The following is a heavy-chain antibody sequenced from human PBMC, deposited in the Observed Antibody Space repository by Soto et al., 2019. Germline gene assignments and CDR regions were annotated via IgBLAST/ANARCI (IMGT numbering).Heavy chain of an antibody. CDR2: IYYSGST. J-gene: IGHJ5*02. D-gene: IGHD2-2*01. CDR1: GGSISSGDYY. V-gene: IGHV4-30-4*01. CDR3: ARDIVVVPTLGPWFDP. Sequence: SETLSLTCTVSGGSISSGDYYWSWIRQPPGKGLEWIGYIYYSGSTYYNPSLKSRVTISVDTSKNQFSLKLSSVTAADTAVYYCARDIVVVPTLGPWFDPWGQGTLVTVSS.